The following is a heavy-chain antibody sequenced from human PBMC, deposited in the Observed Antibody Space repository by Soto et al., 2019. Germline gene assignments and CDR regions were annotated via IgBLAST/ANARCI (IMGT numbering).Heavy chain of an antibody. CDR1: GGSFSGYY. V-gene: IGHV4-34*01. CDR2: INHSGST. CDR3: AYKQGRAYGDYYYYYGMDV. Sequence: SETLSLTCAVYGGSFSGYYWSWIRQPPGKGLEWIGEINHSGSTNYNPSLKSRVTISVDTSKNQFSLKLTSVTAADTAVYFCAYKQGRAYGDYYYYYGMDVWGPGTTVTVSS. J-gene: IGHJ6*02. D-gene: IGHD4-17*01.